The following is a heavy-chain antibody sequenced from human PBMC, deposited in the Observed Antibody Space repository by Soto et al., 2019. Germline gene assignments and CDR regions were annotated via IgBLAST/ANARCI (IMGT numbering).Heavy chain of an antibody. CDR1: GFTFSSYG. Sequence: QVQLVESGGGVVQPGRSLRLSCAASGFTFSSYGMHWVRQAPGKGLEWVAVISYDGSNKYYADSAKGRFTISRDNSKNTLYLQMNSLRAEDTAVYYCAKDLRSGYYWGDFDYWGQGTLVTASS. D-gene: IGHD3-22*01. CDR2: ISYDGSNK. CDR3: AKDLRSGYYWGDFDY. J-gene: IGHJ4*02. V-gene: IGHV3-30*18.